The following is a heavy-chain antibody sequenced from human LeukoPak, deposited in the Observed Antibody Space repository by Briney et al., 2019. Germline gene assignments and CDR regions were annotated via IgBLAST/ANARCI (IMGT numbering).Heavy chain of an antibody. Sequence: SETLSLTCTVSGGSISSYYWSWIRQPPGRGLEWIGYVYTSGSTNYNPSLKSRVTISVDTSKSQFALKLSSVTAADTAVYYCAKSYFDYSTYYSYYFNLWGQGALVTVSS. CDR2: VYTSGST. CDR1: GGSISSYY. D-gene: IGHD4-11*01. V-gene: IGHV4-4*09. CDR3: AKSYFDYSTYYSYYFNL. J-gene: IGHJ4*02.